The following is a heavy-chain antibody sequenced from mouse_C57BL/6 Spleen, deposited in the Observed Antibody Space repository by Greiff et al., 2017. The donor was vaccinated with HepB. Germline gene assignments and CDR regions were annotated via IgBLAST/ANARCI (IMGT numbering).Heavy chain of an antibody. J-gene: IGHJ4*01. V-gene: IGHV8-12*01. Sequence: QVTLKESGPGILQSSQTLSLTCSFSGFSLSTSGMGVSWIRQPSGKGLEWLAHIYWDDDKRYNPSLKSRLTISKDTSRNQVFLKITSVDTADTATYYCARNYYDYLYAMDYWGQGTSVTVSS. CDR2: IYWDDDK. CDR3: ARNYYDYLYAMDY. CDR1: GFSLSTSGMG. D-gene: IGHD2-4*01.